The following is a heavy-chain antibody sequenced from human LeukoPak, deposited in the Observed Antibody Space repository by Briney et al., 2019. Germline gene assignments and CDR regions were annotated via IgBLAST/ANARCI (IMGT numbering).Heavy chain of an antibody. D-gene: IGHD6-19*01. CDR2: IKQGGSEK. J-gene: IGHJ4*02. V-gene: IGHV3-7*01. Sequence: GGSLRLSCAASGFTFSSYWMSWVRQAPGKGLEWVANIKQGGSEKYYVDSVKGRFTISRDNAKNSLYLQMNSLRAEDTAVYYCARVTYRSGWYVDYWGQGTLVTVSS. CDR3: ARVTYRSGWYVDY. CDR1: GFTFSSYW.